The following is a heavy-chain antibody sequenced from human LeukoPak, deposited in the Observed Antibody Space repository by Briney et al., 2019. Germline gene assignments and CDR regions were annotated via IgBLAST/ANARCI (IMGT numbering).Heavy chain of an antibody. V-gene: IGHV3-48*02. J-gene: IGHJ4*02. CDR2: IIPSGHTT. CDR1: GFTFSSHG. CDR3: ARDASALY. D-gene: IGHD6-19*01. Sequence: PGGSLRLSCVASGFTFSSHGMNWVRQAPGKGLEWVSGIIPSGHTTYYADSVRGRFTISRDNARDSLYLQMNSLRDDDTSVYFCARDASALYWGRGTLVTVSS.